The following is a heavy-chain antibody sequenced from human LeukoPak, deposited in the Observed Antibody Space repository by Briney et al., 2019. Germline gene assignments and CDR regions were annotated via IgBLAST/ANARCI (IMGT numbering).Heavy chain of an antibody. CDR3: ARSKAVAGLLASGY. CDR1: GYTFTSYG. V-gene: IGHV1-8*01. CDR2: MNPNSGNT. Sequence: ASVKVSCKASGYTFTSYGINWLRQATGQGLEWMGWMNPNSGNTGYAQKFQGRVTMTRNTSISTAYMELSSLRSEDTAVYYCARSKAVAGLLASGYWGQGTLVTVSS. J-gene: IGHJ4*02. D-gene: IGHD6-19*01.